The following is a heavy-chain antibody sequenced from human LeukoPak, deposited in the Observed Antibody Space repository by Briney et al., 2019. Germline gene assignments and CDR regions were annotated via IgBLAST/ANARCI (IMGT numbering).Heavy chain of an antibody. V-gene: IGHV1-18*01. CDR3: ARQAIDLWSGYYTGAFGEKDY. D-gene: IGHD3-3*01. Sequence: ASVKVSCKASGYTFTSYGISWVRQAPGQGLEWMGWISAYNGNTNYAQKLQGRVTMTTDTSTSTAYMELRSLRSDDTAVYYCARQAIDLWSGYYTGAFGEKDYWGQGTLVTVSS. J-gene: IGHJ4*02. CDR2: ISAYNGNT. CDR1: GYTFTSYG.